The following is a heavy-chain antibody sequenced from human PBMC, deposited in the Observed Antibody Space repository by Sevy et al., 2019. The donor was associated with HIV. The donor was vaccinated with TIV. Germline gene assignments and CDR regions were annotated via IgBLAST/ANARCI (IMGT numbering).Heavy chain of an antibody. CDR1: GFTFSSYS. Sequence: GGSLRLSCAASGFTFSSYSMNWVRQAPGKGLEWVSYISSSSSTIYYADSVKGRFTISRDNAKNSLYLQMNSLRDDDTAVYYCARGKGYCSGGSCYDYYYYGMDVWGQGTTVTVSS. CDR3: ARGKGYCSGGSCYDYYYYGMDV. CDR2: ISSSSSTI. J-gene: IGHJ6*02. D-gene: IGHD2-15*01. V-gene: IGHV3-48*02.